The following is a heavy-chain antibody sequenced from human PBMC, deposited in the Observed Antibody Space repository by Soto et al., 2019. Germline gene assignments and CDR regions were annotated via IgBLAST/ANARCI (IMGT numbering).Heavy chain of an antibody. Sequence: QVQLQESGPGLVKPSETLSLTCTVSGGSISSYYWSWIRQPPGKGLEWIGYIYYSGSTNYNPSLKSRVTISVDTSKNQFSLKLSSVTAADTAVYYCARLGDCSGGSCYPLGLVSYAYYWSQGTLVTVSS. CDR1: GGSISSYY. J-gene: IGHJ4*02. D-gene: IGHD2-15*01. CDR3: ARLGDCSGGSCYPLGLVSYAYY. CDR2: IYYSGST. V-gene: IGHV4-59*08.